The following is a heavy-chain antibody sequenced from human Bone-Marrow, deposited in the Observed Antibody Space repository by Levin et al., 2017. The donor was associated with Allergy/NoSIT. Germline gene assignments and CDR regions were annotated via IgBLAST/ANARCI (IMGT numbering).Heavy chain of an antibody. D-gene: IGHD6-6*01. V-gene: IGHV3-23*01. CDR1: GFTFSTSA. J-gene: IGHJ4*02. Sequence: PGGSLRLSCAASGFTFSTSAMTWVREAPGKGLEWVSSISGSGGSTYSADSVKGRLTISRDNFKNTLYLQMNGLRAEDTAVYYCAKVRGGGYSNSPYFDYWGQGILVTVSS. CDR2: ISGSGGST. CDR3: AKVRGGGYSNSPYFDY.